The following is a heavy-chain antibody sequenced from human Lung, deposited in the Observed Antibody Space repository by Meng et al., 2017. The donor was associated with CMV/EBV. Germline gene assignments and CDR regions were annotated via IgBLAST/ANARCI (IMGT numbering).Heavy chain of an antibody. J-gene: IGHJ4*02. CDR1: GFISSLYL. V-gene: IGHV3-30*03. Sequence: SCASSGFISSLYLMTWGHQAPGKVLEWLTVISYDVITKHYADSVKSRFTISRDNSRNTLYLQMDSLRPEDAAMYYCARSPVVAGSDWVADFWGQGTLVTVSS. D-gene: IGHD6-19*01. CDR3: ARSPVVAGSDWVADF. CDR2: ISYDVITK.